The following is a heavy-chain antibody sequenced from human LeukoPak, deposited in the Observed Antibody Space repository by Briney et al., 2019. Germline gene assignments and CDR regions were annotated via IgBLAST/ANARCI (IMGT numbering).Heavy chain of an antibody. CDR3: ARVFTTRVSQYYYYYYYMDV. V-gene: IGHV3-20*04. D-gene: IGHD1-14*01. CDR1: GFTFDDYG. Sequence: GGSLRLSCAASGFTFDDYGMSWVRQAPGKGREWVSGINWNGGSTGYADSVKGRFTISRDNAKNSLYLQMNSLRAEDTALYYCARVFTTRVSQYYYYYYYMDVWGKGTTVTVSS. J-gene: IGHJ6*03. CDR2: INWNGGST.